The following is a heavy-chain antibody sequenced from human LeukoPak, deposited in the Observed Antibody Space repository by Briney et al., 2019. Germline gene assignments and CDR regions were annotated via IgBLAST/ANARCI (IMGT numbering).Heavy chain of an antibody. Sequence: GGSLRLSCAASGFPYSSYEMNWLRQAPGKGLEGVSYISSSGSTIYYADSVKGRFTISRDNAKNSLYLQMNSLRAEDTAVYYCARVYSSSSVYFDYWGQGTLVTVSS. CDR1: GFPYSSYE. J-gene: IGHJ4*02. CDR2: ISSSGSTI. D-gene: IGHD6-6*01. V-gene: IGHV3-48*03. CDR3: ARVYSSSSVYFDY.